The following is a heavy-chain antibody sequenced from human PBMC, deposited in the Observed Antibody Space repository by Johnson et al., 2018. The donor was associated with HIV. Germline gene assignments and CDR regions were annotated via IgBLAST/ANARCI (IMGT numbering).Heavy chain of an antibody. Sequence: QVQLVESGGGVVQPGGSLRLSCAASGFTFSSYGMHWVRQAPGKGLEWVAFIRYAGSNKFYADSVKGRFTISTDNSKNTLYLQMNSLRAEDTAVYYCARVKGCTGGVCSALGAFDIWGQGTMVTVSS. D-gene: IGHD2-8*02. CDR1: GFTFSSYG. V-gene: IGHV3-30*02. CDR2: IRYAGSNK. CDR3: ARVKGCTGGVCSALGAFDI. J-gene: IGHJ3*02.